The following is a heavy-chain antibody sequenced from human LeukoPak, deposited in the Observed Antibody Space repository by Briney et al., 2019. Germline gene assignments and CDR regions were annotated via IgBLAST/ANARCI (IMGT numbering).Heavy chain of an antibody. CDR1: GFTFGSYW. CDR3: ARSARFGLYYFDY. CDR2: INSDGSST. J-gene: IGHJ4*02. D-gene: IGHD3-16*01. V-gene: IGHV3-74*01. Sequence: QPGGSLRLSCAASGFTFGSYWMHWVRQAPGKGLVWVSRINSDGSSTSYADSVKGRFTISRDNAKNALYLQMNSLRAEDTAVYYCARSARFGLYYFDYWGQGTLVTVSS.